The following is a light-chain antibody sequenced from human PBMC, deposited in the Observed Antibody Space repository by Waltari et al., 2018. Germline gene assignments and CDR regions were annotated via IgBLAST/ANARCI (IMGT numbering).Light chain of an antibody. CDR2: DNQ. CDR3: GTWESSLSAVV. J-gene: IGLJ2*01. CDR1: GGNY. V-gene: IGLV1-51*01. Sequence: QSVLTQPPSVSAAPGQKVTISCSGSGGNYVSWFQQFPGEAPRLIIYDNQKRRPGIPGRCSGARSGATATLEIAGRQTGDEAHYYCGTWESSLSAVVFGGGTKVTVL.